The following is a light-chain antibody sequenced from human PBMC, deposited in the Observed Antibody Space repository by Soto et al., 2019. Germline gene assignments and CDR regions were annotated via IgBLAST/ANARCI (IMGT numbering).Light chain of an antibody. Sequence: EIVMTQSPATLSVSPGERVTLSCRASHSVSSNLAWYQQKPGQTPRLLIYDASTRATGIPARFSGSGSGTEFTLTISSLQSEDFAVYYCQQYNNWLTFGGGTKVEIK. CDR1: HSVSSN. CDR2: DAS. CDR3: QQYNNWLT. V-gene: IGKV3D-15*01. J-gene: IGKJ4*01.